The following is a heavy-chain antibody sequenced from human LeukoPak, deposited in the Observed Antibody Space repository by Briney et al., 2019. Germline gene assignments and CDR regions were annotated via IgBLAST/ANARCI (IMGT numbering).Heavy chain of an antibody. J-gene: IGHJ4*02. CDR2: ISPSGDIT. D-gene: IGHD2-2*01. V-gene: IGHV3-23*01. CDR3: AKLWAHCSSTSCSDY. CDR1: GFIFSSHG. Sequence: SGGSLRLSCAASGFIFSSHGMNWVRQAPGKGLEWVSGISPSGDITYYADSVKGRFTISRDNSKNTLYLQMNSLRAEDTAVYYCAKLWAHCSSTSCSDYWGQGTLVTVSS.